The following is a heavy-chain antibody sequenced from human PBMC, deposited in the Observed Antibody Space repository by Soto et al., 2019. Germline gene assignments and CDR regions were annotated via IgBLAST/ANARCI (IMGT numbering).Heavy chain of an antibody. Sequence: SETLSLTCTVSGGSINTGGYFWTWIRQHPGKGLEWIGYIASSGSTYYNPSLKGRLTIAADTSENQFSLRLTSVTAADTAVYYCAGQTFTIAAASYGRSNWFDPWGPGTLVTVSS. V-gene: IGHV4-31*03. CDR3: AGQTFTIAAASYGRSNWFDP. D-gene: IGHD6-25*01. CDR1: GGSINTGGYF. J-gene: IGHJ5*02. CDR2: IASSGST.